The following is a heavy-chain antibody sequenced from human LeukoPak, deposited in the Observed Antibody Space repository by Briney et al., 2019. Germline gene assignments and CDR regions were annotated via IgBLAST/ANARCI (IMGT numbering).Heavy chain of an antibody. D-gene: IGHD3-3*01. Sequence: PSETLSLTCTVSGGSISSYYWSWIRQPPGKGLEWIGYIYYSGSTNYNPSLKSRVTISVDTSKNQFSLKLSSVTAADTAVYYCARGRRLRFLEWSGFYFDYWGQGTLVTVSS. CDR2: IYYSGST. V-gene: IGHV4-59*12. CDR1: GGSISSYY. CDR3: ARGRRLRFLEWSGFYFDY. J-gene: IGHJ4*02.